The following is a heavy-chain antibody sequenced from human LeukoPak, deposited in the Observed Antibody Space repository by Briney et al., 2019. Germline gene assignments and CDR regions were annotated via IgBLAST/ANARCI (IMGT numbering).Heavy chain of an antibody. V-gene: IGHV1-2*02. J-gene: IGHJ4*02. CDR3: ARVVVRGVRHLDY. CDR1: GYTFTSYY. D-gene: IGHD3-10*01. Sequence: VASVKVSCKASGYTFTSYYMHWVRQAPGQGLEWMGIINPNSGGTNYAQKFQGRVTMTRDTSISTAYMELSRLRSDDTAVYYCARVVVRGVRHLDYWGQGTLVTVSS. CDR2: INPNSGGT.